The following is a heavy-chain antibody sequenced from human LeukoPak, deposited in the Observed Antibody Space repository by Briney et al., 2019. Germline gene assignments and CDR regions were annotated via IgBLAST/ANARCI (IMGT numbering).Heavy chain of an antibody. J-gene: IGHJ4*02. V-gene: IGHV3-30*03. Sequence: GGSLRLSCAASGFTFSSHWMHWVRHAPGKGLEWVAVISSDESERYYADSVKRRFTISRDNSKNTLYLQMSTLRAEDTAVYYCERDPSEYEWQRGWYRDFWGQGSQVTVSS. CDR2: ISSDESER. CDR3: ERDPSEYEWQRGWYRDF. CDR1: GFTFSSHW. D-gene: IGHD6-19*01.